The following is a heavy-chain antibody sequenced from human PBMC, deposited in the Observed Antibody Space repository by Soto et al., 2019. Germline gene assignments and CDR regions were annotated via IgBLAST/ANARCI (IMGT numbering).Heavy chain of an antibody. J-gene: IGHJ4*02. CDR1: GGTFSSYA. Sequence: QVQLVQSGAEVKKPGASVKVSCKASGGTFSSYAISWVRQAPGQGLEWMGGIIPIFGTANYAQKFQGRVTITADESTSTAYMELISLISEDTAVYYCYWYYYGSGSPVDYWGQGTLVTGSS. V-gene: IGHV1-69*01. CDR3: YWYYYGSGSPVDY. CDR2: IIPIFGTA. D-gene: IGHD3-10*01.